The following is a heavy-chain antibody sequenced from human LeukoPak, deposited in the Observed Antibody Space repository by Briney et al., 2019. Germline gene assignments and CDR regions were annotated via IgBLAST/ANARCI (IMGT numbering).Heavy chain of an antibody. J-gene: IGHJ4*02. CDR3: ARRGHALSRYYYDSSGPSGRYFDY. Sequence: PSETLSLTCTVSGGSISSYYWSWIRQPPGKGLEWIGYIYYSGSTNYNPSLKSRVTISVDTSKNQFSLKLSSVTAADTAVYYCARRGHALSRYYYDSSGPSGRYFDYWGQGTLVTVSS. V-gene: IGHV4-59*12. CDR2: IYYSGST. CDR1: GGSISSYY. D-gene: IGHD3-22*01.